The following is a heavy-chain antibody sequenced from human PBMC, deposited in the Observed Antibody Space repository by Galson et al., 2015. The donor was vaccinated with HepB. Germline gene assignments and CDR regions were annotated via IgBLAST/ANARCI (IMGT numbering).Heavy chain of an antibody. CDR3: ARVVRGIWFGDFDP. Sequence: SLRLSCAASGFTFSKFGIHWVRKAPGKGLEWVAVIWYDGVNKYLADSVKGRFTVSRDNSMNTLYLQMNRLRVDDTDIYYCARVVRGIWFGDFDPWGQGTLVTVSS. CDR1: GFTFSKFG. CDR2: IWYDGVNK. J-gene: IGHJ5*02. D-gene: IGHD3-10*01. V-gene: IGHV3-33*08.